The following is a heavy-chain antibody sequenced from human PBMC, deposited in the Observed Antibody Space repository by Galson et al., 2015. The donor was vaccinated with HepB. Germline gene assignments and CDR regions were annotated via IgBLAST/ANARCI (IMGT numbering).Heavy chain of an antibody. J-gene: IGHJ4*02. CDR1: GFTFSNYA. V-gene: IGHV3-23*01. CDR2: VSASGGST. D-gene: IGHD1-1*01. Sequence: SLRLSCAASGFTFSNYAMSWVRQAPGKGLEWVATVSASGGSTFYADSVKGRFTISRDNSKNTLYVQMNSLTDEDTAVYYCAKDGIPVQLERRPYFGYWGQGTLVTVSS. CDR3: AKDGIPVQLERRPYFGY.